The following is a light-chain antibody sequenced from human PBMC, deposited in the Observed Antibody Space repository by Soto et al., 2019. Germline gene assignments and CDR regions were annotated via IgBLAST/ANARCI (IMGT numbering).Light chain of an antibody. J-gene: IGKJ4*01. Sequence: EILMTQSPATLSVSPGERATLSCRASQSVNNKLAWYQQKLGQAPRLLIYGASTSATGIPARFSGSGSGTEYTLTISSLQSEDFAIYYCQEYNNWPPLTFGGGTNVEIK. CDR1: QSVNNK. CDR2: GAS. CDR3: QEYNNWPPLT. V-gene: IGKV3-15*01.